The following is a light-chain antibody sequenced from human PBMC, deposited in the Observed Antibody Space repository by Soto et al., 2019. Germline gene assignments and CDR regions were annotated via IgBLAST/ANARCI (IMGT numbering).Light chain of an antibody. Sequence: QSVLTQPPSASGSPGQSVDISCTGTSSDVGGYNYVSWYQQHPGKAPKLMIYEVNKRPSGVPDRFSGSKSGNTASLTVSGLQAEDEADYYCSSYAGNSNVFGTGTKVTVL. CDR2: EVN. CDR1: SSDVGGYNY. J-gene: IGLJ1*01. V-gene: IGLV2-8*01. CDR3: SSYAGNSNV.